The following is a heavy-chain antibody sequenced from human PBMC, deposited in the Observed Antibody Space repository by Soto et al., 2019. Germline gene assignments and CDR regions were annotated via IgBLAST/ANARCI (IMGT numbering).Heavy chain of an antibody. V-gene: IGHV3-30*18. J-gene: IGHJ4*02. CDR3: AKDAYYYDSGGDFEGGYFDY. CDR1: GFTFKNYG. D-gene: IGHD3-22*01. CDR2: IVYDGSYK. Sequence: QVQLVESGGGVVQPGRSLRLSCAVSGFTFKNYGMHWVRQAPGKGLEWVAVIVYDGSYKYYADSVQGRFTISRDNSKNTLYMQMNSLRAEHTAVYYCAKDAYYYDSGGDFEGGYFDYWGQGTLVTVSS.